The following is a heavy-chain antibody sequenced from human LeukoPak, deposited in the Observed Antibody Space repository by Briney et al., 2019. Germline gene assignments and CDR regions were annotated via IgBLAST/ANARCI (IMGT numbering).Heavy chain of an antibody. CDR1: GFTFSSYA. D-gene: IGHD2-2*02. CDR3: AREMGMSLYPYFFDH. V-gene: IGHV3-30*04. J-gene: IGHJ4*02. CDR2: ISYDGSNK. Sequence: GGSLRLSCAASGFTFSSYAMHWVRQAPGKGLEWVAVISYDGSNKYYADSVKGRFTISRDNSKNTLYLQMNSLRAEDTAVYYCAREMGMSLYPYFFDHWGQGTLVTVSS.